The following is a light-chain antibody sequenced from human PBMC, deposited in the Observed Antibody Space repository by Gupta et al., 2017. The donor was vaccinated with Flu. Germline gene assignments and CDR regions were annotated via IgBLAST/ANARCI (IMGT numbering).Light chain of an antibody. CDR2: DAS. CDR3: QQYANLPL. J-gene: IGKJ4*01. CDR1: QDIRNY. V-gene: IGKV1-33*01. Sequence: VGDRVTITCQASQDIRNYLNWYQQKPGKAPKLLIQDASNLEIGVPSRFSGSGSGTHFTFIISSLQPEDIATYYCQQYANLPLFGGGTKVEIK.